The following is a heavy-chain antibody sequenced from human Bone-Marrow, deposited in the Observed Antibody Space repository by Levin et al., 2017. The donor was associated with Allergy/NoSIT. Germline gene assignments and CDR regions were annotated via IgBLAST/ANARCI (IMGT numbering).Heavy chain of an antibody. CDR2: SNPHRGGP. CDR3: ARGERSVGDVRGNRFDP. CDR1: GYTFTDYY. Sequence: ASVKVSCKASGYTFTDYYFYWVRQAPGQGLEWMGRSNPHRGGPTFAQQFPGRVTMHRDTFISTAYMELSSLRSDDTAVYYWARGERSVGDVRGNRFDPWGQGTLGTVSS. D-gene: IGHD1-26*01. J-gene: IGHJ5*02. V-gene: IGHV1-2*06.